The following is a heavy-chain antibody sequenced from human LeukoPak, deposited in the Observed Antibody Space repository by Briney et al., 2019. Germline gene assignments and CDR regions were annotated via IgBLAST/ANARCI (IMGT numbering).Heavy chain of an antibody. D-gene: IGHD2-2*03. J-gene: IGHJ5*02. V-gene: IGHV1-18*01. CDR3: ARDLGYCSSNSCYRNWFDP. CDR1: GYTFTDNG. Sequence: ASVKVSCKASGYTFTDNGISWVRQAPGQGLEWMGWISTYNDHINYAQKFQGRVSMTTDTSASTAYMELRSLRSGDTAVYYCARDLGYCSSNSCYRNWFDPWGQGTLVTVSS. CDR2: ISTYNDHI.